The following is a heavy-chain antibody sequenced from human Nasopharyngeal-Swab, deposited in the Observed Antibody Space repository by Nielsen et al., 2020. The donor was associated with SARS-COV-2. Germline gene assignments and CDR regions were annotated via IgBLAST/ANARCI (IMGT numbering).Heavy chain of an antibody. CDR2: IDPSDSYT. Sequence: GGSLRLSCQGSGYTFTNNWITWVRQMPGKGLEWMGRIDPSDSYTYYSPSFQGHAIISADKSINTAYMQWSSLKAPDTAMYYCARQIGDYGFDAFDVWGQGTMVTVSS. J-gene: IGHJ3*01. CDR1: GYTFTNNW. V-gene: IGHV5-10-1*01. D-gene: IGHD4-17*01. CDR3: ARQIGDYGFDAFDV.